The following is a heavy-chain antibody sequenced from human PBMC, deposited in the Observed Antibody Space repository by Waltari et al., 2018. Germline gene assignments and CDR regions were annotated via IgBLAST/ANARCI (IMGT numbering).Heavy chain of an antibody. V-gene: IGHV3-74*01. CDR1: GFTFSSYW. CDR3: ASAYYDILD. CDR2: INRDGGTI. J-gene: IGHJ4*02. Sequence: EVQLEESGGGLVQPGGSLRLSCAASGFTFSSYWMHWVRQAPGKGLGWGSRINRDGGTISYADSVKGRFTISRDNAKNTLYLQMNRLSAEDTAVYYCASAYYDILDWGQGTLVTVSS. D-gene: IGHD3-9*01.